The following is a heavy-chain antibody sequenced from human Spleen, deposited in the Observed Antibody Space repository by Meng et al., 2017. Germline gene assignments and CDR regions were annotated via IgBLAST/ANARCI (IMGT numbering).Heavy chain of an antibody. CDR1: GYTFNSYG. V-gene: IGHV1-18*01. CDR2: INAYNGDT. Sequence: QVQLVQSGAEVKTPGGSGNVSCKASGYTFNSYGISWVRQAPGQGLEWMGWINAYNGDTNYAQKLQGRVTMTTDTSTSTAYMELRSLTSDDTAVYYCARLFTGNWFDPWGQGTLVTVSS. D-gene: IGHD1-14*01. CDR3: ARLFTGNWFDP. J-gene: IGHJ5*02.